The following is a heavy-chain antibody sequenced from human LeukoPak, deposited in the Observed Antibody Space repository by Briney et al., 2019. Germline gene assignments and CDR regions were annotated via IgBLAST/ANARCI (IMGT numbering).Heavy chain of an antibody. CDR2: ISSSSSYI. Sequence: GGSLRLSCAASGFTSSSYSMNWVRQAPGKGLEWVSSISSSSSYIYYADSVKGRFTISRDNAKNSLYLQMNSLRAEDTAVYYCARGSRVRGKFDWWGQGTLVTVSS. D-gene: IGHD2-2*01. V-gene: IGHV3-21*01. CDR3: ARGSRVRGKFDW. CDR1: GFTSSSYS. J-gene: IGHJ4*02.